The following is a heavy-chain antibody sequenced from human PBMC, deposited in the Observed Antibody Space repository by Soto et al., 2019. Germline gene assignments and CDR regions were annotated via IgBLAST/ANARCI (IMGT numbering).Heavy chain of an antibody. Sequence: QVQLVQSGAEVKKPGSSVKVSCKASGGTFSSYAISWVRQAPGQGLEWMGGIIPIFGTANYAQKFQGRVTGTEDESTSTAEMELSSLRSEDTAVYYCARAQRDYVSSGPFDYWGEGTLVTVSS. D-gene: IGHD3-22*01. V-gene: IGHV1-69*12. J-gene: IGHJ4*02. CDR1: GGTFSSYA. CDR2: IIPIFGTA. CDR3: ARAQRDYVSSGPFDY.